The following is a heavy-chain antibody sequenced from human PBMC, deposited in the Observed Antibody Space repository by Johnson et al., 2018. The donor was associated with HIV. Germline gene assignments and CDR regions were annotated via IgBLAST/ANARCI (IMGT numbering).Heavy chain of an antibody. Sequence: QVQLVESGGGVVQPGGSLRLSCAASGFTFSNYGIHWVRQAPGKGLEWVAVISYDGSNKYYADSVKGRFTISRDNSKNTLYLQMNSLRAEDTAVYYCAREGELGRDAFDIWGQGTMVTVSS. J-gene: IGHJ3*02. CDR1: GFTFSNYG. CDR3: AREGELGRDAFDI. D-gene: IGHD1-7*01. CDR2: ISYDGSNK. V-gene: IGHV3-30*19.